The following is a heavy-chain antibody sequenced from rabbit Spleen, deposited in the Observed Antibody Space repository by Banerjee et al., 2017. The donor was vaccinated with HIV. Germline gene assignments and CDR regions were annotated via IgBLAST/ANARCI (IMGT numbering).Heavy chain of an antibody. D-gene: IGHD8-1*01. Sequence: QEQLVESGGGLVKPEGSLKLSCTASGFSFDSDYVMCWVRQAPGKGLEWIACINTYTGRPVYASWTKGPFTISKTASTTVTLQMTSLTAADTATYFCARDTGSSFSSYGMDLWGQGTLVTVS. J-gene: IGHJ6*01. CDR3: ARDTGSSFSSYGMDL. CDR1: GFSFDSDYV. V-gene: IGHV1S45*01. CDR2: INTYTGRP.